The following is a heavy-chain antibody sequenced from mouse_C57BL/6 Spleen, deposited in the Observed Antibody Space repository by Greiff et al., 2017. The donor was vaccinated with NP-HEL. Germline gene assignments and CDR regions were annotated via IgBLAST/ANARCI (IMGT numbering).Heavy chain of an antibody. D-gene: IGHD1-1*01. CDR1: GYTFTDYY. CDR3: ARSDYYYGPYYAMDY. Sequence: EVQLQQSGPELVKPGASVKISCKASGYTFTDYYMNWVKQSHGKSLEWIGDINPNNGGTSYNQKFKGKATLTVDKSSSTDYMELRSLTSEDSAVYYCARSDYYYGPYYAMDYWGQGTSVTVSS. CDR2: INPNNGGT. V-gene: IGHV1-26*01. J-gene: IGHJ4*01.